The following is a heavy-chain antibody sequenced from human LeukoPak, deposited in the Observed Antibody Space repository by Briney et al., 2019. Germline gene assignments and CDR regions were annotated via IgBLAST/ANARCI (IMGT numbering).Heavy chain of an antibody. CDR2: ISGSGGST. CDR3: AKDSLYGSGRPFDY. CDR1: GFTFNTYA. D-gene: IGHD3-10*01. Sequence: GGSLRLSCAASGFTFNTYAMSWVRQAPGKGLEWVSAISGSGGSTYYADSVKGRFTISRDNSKNTLYLQMNSLRAEDTAVYYCAKDSLYGSGRPFDYWGQGTLVTVSS. J-gene: IGHJ4*02. V-gene: IGHV3-23*01.